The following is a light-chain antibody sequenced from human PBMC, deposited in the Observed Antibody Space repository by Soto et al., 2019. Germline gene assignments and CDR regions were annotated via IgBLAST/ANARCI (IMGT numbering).Light chain of an antibody. V-gene: IGKV3-15*01. J-gene: IGKJ5*01. CDR2: GAS. Sequence: EIVMTQSRATLSVSPGERATLSCRASQSVSSNLAWYQQKPGQAPRLLIYGASTRATGIPARFSGSGSGTEFTLTISSLQSEDFAVYYCQQYNNWPPFTFGPGTRLEIK. CDR1: QSVSSN. CDR3: QQYNNWPPFT.